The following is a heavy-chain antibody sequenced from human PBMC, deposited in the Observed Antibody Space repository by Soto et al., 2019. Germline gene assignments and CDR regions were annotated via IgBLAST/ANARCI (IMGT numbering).Heavy chain of an antibody. CDR3: ARGDQKAGYYSYYGMDV. J-gene: IGHJ6*02. V-gene: IGHV3-11*06. CDR2: ISSTSRYT. Sequence: QVQLVESGGGLVKPGGSLRLACSASGFTCNECDMSWIRQAPGKGLEWVSSISSTSRYTNYADSAKGRFTISRDNAHNSLFLQMNRLGAEDTAVYSCARGDQKAGYYSYYGMDVWGPGTTVTVSS. CDR1: GFTCNECD. D-gene: IGHD6-13*01.